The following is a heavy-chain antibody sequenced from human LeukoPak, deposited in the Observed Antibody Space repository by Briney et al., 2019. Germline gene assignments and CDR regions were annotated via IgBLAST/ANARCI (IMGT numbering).Heavy chain of an antibody. CDR2: ISPSGGST. Sequence: ASVKVSCKAFGYTFTGYWMHWVRQAPGQGPEWMGVISPSGGSTIYAQKFKGRVTLTRGMSTSTDYLELSSLRSDDTAVYYCASWKVVVSNGGCDIWGQGTMVTVSS. CDR1: GYTFTGYW. CDR3: ASWKVVVSNGGCDI. J-gene: IGHJ3*02. D-gene: IGHD2-15*01. V-gene: IGHV1-46*01.